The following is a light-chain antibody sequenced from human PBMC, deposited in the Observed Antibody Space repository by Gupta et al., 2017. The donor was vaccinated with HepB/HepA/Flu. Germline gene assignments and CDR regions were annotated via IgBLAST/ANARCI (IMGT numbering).Light chain of an antibody. CDR1: SRAVGYNH. CDR3: SSYTDTSTLVI. J-gene: IGLJ2*01. CDR2: DVS. V-gene: IGLV2-14*03. Sequence: QSALTQLASVSGSPGQSITISCTATSRAVGYNHVSWYQQHPGTAPKLLILDVSIRPSGVSNRFSGSKSGNTASLTISGLQAGDEADYYCSSYTDTSTLVIFGGGTKVTVL.